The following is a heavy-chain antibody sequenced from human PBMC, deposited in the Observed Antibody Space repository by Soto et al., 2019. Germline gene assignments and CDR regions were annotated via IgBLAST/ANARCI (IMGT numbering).Heavy chain of an antibody. CDR1: GYTFTSYG. CDR3: ARANTLGYYYDSSGYDLHAFGI. Sequence: GASVKVSCKASGYTFTSYGISWVRQAPGQGLEWMGWISAYNGNTNYAQKLQGRVTMTTDTSTSTAYMELRSLRSDDTAVYYCARANTLGYYYDSSGYDLHAFGIWGQGAMVTVSS. V-gene: IGHV1-18*01. D-gene: IGHD3-22*01. CDR2: ISAYNGNT. J-gene: IGHJ3*02.